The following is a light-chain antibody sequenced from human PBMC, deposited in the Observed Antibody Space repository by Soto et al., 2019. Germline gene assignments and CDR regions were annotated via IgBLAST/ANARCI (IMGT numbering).Light chain of an antibody. Sequence: EIVMTQSPATLSVSPGERASLSCRASQSVGSNLAWYQQTAGQAPRLLIYGASTRATGIPARFSGSGSGTEFTLTISSLQSEDCAVYSCQQYTNLPYTFGQGTKLEIK. V-gene: IGKV3-15*01. J-gene: IGKJ2*01. CDR1: QSVGSN. CDR3: QQYTNLPYT. CDR2: GAS.